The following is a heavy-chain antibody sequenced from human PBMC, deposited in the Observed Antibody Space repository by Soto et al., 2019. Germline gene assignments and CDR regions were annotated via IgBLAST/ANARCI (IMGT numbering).Heavy chain of an antibody. CDR1: GFTISTHG. J-gene: IGHJ4*02. CDR2: IWYDGSNK. D-gene: IGHD1-7*01. CDR3: AAATTWNFHFPY. Sequence: QAQLVESGGGVVQPGTSLRLSCAASGFTISTHGMHWVRQAPGKGLEWLANIWYDGSNKFYAESVKGRFSISKDNSKNTLYLQLSSLRAVDTAVYYCAAATTWNFHFPYWGQGTQVNVSS. V-gene: IGHV3-33*03.